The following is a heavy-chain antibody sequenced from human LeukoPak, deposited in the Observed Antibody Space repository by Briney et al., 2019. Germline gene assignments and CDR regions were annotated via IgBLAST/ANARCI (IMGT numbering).Heavy chain of an antibody. CDR2: IYSGGST. V-gene: IGHV3-53*01. Sequence: GGSLRLSCAASGFTVSSNYMSWVRQAPGKGLEWVSVIYSGGSTYYADSVKGRFTISRDNSKNTLYLQMNSLRAEDTAVYYCARPLFGSSPLDYWGQGTLVTVSS. J-gene: IGHJ4*02. CDR1: GFTVSSNY. D-gene: IGHD6-6*01. CDR3: ARPLFGSSPLDY.